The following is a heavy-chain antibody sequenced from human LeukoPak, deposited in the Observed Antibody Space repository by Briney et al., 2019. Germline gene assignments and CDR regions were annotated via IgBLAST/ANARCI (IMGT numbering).Heavy chain of an antibody. CDR3: ARDPRDIVVVPAAIQGAFDI. V-gene: IGHV1-2*02. J-gene: IGHJ3*02. CDR2: INPNSGGT. D-gene: IGHD2-2*02. Sequence: ASVKVSCKASGYTLTGYYMHWVRQAPGQGLEWMGWINPNSGGTNYAQKFQGRVTMTRDTSISTAYMELSRLRSDDTAVYYCARDPRDIVVVPAAIQGAFDIWGQGTMVTVSS. CDR1: GYTLTGYY.